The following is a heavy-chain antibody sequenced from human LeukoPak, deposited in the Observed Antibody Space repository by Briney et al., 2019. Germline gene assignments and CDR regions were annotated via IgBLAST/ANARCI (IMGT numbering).Heavy chain of an antibody. J-gene: IGHJ4*02. D-gene: IGHD2-15*01. CDR2: IYYSGST. CDR1: GGSISSYY. V-gene: IGHV4-59*01. Sequence: ASETLSLTCTVSGGSISSYYWSWIRQPPGKGLEWIWYIYYSGSTNYNPSLKSRVTISVDTSKNQFSLKLSYVTAADTAVYYCARSCSGGSCYAWKFDYWGQGTLVTVSP. CDR3: ARSCSGGSCYAWKFDY.